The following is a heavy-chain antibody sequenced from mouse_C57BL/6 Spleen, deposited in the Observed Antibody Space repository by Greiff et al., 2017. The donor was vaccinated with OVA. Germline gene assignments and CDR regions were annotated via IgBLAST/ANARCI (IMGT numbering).Heavy chain of an antibody. CDR2: ISYDGSN. J-gene: IGHJ3*01. CDR3: ARDGYYAEDAY. CDR1: GYSITSGYY. Sequence: EVKLQESGPGLVKPSQSLSLTCSVTGYSITSGYYWNWIRQFPGNKLEWMGYISYDGSNNYNPSLKNRISITRDTSKNQFFLKLNSVTTEDTATYYCARDGYYAEDAYWGQGTLVTVSA. D-gene: IGHD2-3*01. V-gene: IGHV3-6*01.